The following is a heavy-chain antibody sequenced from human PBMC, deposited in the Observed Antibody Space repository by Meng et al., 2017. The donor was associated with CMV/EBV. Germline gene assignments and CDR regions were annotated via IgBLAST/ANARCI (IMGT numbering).Heavy chain of an antibody. D-gene: IGHD5-12*01. V-gene: IGHV4-34*01. CDR1: GGSFSGHY. CDR3: ARGSWVYSDDDETTGLDY. Sequence: SETLSLTCAPYGGSFSGHYWSLIRQPPGKGLEWIGGINHSGSTNYNPSLKSRVTISVDASKNQFSLKLTSVTAADTAVYYCARGSWVYSDDDETTGLDYWGPGTLVTVSS. J-gene: IGHJ4*02. CDR2: INHSGST.